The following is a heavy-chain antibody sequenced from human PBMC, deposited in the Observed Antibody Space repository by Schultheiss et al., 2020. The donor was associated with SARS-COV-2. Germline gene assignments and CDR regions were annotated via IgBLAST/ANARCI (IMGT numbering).Heavy chain of an antibody. Sequence: SETLSLTCTVSGGSVSSGSYYWSWIRQPPGKGLEWIGEINHSGSFYYNPSLKSRITISVDMSENQFSLKLTSVTAADTAVYYCARDRDYYEWGQGTLVTVSS. J-gene: IGHJ4*02. CDR1: GGSVSSGSYY. CDR2: INHSGSF. V-gene: IGHV4-39*07. D-gene: IGHD3-22*01. CDR3: ARDRDYYE.